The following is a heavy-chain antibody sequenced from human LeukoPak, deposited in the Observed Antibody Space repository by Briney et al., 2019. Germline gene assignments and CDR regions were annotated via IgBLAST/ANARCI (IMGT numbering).Heavy chain of an antibody. J-gene: IGHJ4*02. Sequence: PGGSLRLSCAASGFTFSSYVMHWVRQAPGKGLEWVAVISYDGSNKYYADSVKGRFTISRDNSKNTLYLQMNSLRAEDTAVYYCAKDPYDSSGYYYYSRTFFDYWGQGTLVTVSS. CDR2: ISYDGSNK. V-gene: IGHV3-30*18. CDR1: GFTFSSYV. CDR3: AKDPYDSSGYYYYSRTFFDY. D-gene: IGHD3-22*01.